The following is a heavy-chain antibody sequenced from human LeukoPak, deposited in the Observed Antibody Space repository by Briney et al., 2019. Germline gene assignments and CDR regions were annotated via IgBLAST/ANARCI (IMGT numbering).Heavy chain of an antibody. Sequence: PGGSLRLSCAASGFTFSSYGMHWVRQAPGKGLEWVAVIWYDGSNKYYADSVKGRFTISRDNSKNTLYLQVNSLRAEDTAVYYCARDQAEYYDFWSGLNWFDPWGQGTLVTVSS. D-gene: IGHD3-3*01. CDR1: GFTFSSYG. V-gene: IGHV3-33*01. CDR3: ARDQAEYYDFWSGLNWFDP. CDR2: IWYDGSNK. J-gene: IGHJ5*02.